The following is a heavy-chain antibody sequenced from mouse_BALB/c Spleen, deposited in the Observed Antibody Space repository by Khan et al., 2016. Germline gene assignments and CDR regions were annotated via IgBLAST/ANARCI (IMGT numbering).Heavy chain of an antibody. CDR3: TKELRRGYYFDY. J-gene: IGHJ2*01. V-gene: IGHV1-15*01. CDR2: IHPGNGGS. CDR1: GYTFTDYE. Sequence: QVRLQQSGAELVRPGASVKLSCKALGYTFTDYEMHWVKQTPVRGLEWIGAIHPGNGGSAYNQNFKGKATLTADISSSTAYMELSSLTSEDSAVYFCTKELRRGYYFDYWGQGTTLTVSS. D-gene: IGHD2-4*01.